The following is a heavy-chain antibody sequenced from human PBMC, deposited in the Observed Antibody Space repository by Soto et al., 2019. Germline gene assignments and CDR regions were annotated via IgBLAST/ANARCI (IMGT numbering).Heavy chain of an antibody. CDR2: INPSGGST. V-gene: IGHV1-46*03. Sequence: ASVKVSCKASGGTFTSYYMHWVRQAPGQGLEWMGIINPSGGSTSYAQKFQGRVTMTRDTSTSTVYMELSSLRSEDTAVYYCARDGDSGSYLNYFDYWGQGTLVTVSS. J-gene: IGHJ4*02. CDR3: ARDGDSGSYLNYFDY. CDR1: GGTFTSYY. D-gene: IGHD1-26*01.